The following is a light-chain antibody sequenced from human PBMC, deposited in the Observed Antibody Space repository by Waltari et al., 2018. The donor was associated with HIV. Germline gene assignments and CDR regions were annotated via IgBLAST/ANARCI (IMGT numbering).Light chain of an antibody. CDR1: QGISDS. CDR3: QQYYSTPGT. Sequence: DIQMTQSPSSLSASVGDRVTITCRASQGISDSLDWYQQKQGKAPKLLLYSASRLESGVPPRFSGSGSGTDYTLTISSLQPEDFATYYCQQYYSTPGTFGQGTKVEIK. V-gene: IGKV1-NL1*01. J-gene: IGKJ1*01. CDR2: SAS.